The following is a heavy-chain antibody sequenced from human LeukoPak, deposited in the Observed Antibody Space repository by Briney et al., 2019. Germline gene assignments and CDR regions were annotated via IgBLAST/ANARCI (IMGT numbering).Heavy chain of an antibody. V-gene: IGHV3-53*01. J-gene: IGHJ4*02. CDR3: ARAPFYFDSSNYPYFDY. D-gene: IGHD3-22*01. CDR1: GFTVSRSY. Sequence: GGSLRLSCAASGFTVSRSYISWVRQAPGKGREWVSVIYTSGNTYYADSVKGRFTISRDNSKNTLYLKMNSLRAEDTAVYYCARAPFYFDSSNYPYFDYWGQGTLVTVSS. CDR2: IYTSGNT.